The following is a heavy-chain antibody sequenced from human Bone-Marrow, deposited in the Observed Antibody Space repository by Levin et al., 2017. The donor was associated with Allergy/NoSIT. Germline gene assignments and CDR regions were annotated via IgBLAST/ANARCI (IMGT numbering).Heavy chain of an antibody. CDR3: ARITFHNLWSGYYTGWFDS. V-gene: IGHV3-7*03. D-gene: IGHD3-3*01. CDR1: GFTFGDYW. J-gene: IGHJ5*01. Sequence: LTGGSLRLSCAASGFTFGDYWMSWVRQAPGKGLEWVANIKQDSIEKYYVDSVKGRFTISRDNAKNSLYLQMNTLRAEDTAVYYCARITFHNLWSGYYTGWFDSWGQGTLVTVSS. CDR2: IKQDSIEK.